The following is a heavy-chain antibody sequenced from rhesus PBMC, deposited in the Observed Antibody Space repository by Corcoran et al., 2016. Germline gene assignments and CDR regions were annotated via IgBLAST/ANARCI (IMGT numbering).Heavy chain of an antibody. V-gene: IGHV4-122*02. CDR1: GYSISSGYG. D-gene: IGHD1-44*02. J-gene: IGHJ6*01. Sequence: QLQLQESGPGLVKPSETLSLTCAVSGYSISSGYGWSWIRQPPGKGLEWIGYISYSGSTSYNPSLKSRVTISRDTSKNQFSLKLSSVTAADTAMYYCARDGSYGLDSWGQGVVVTVSS. CDR2: ISYSGST. CDR3: ARDGSYGLDS.